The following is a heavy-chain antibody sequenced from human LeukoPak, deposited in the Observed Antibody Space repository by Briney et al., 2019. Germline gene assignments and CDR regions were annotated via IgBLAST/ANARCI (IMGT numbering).Heavy chain of an antibody. CDR1: GFTFRSHS. D-gene: IGHD1-26*01. Sequence: GGSLRLSCAASGFTFRSHSMQWVRQAPGKGLEWVSHISSSGSTIYYADSVKGRFTISRDNAKESLYLQMSSLRDEDTAVYYCARGGFSGTFYYFDNWGQGTLVTVSS. CDR2: ISSSGSTI. CDR3: ARGGFSGTFYYFDN. J-gene: IGHJ4*02. V-gene: IGHV3-48*02.